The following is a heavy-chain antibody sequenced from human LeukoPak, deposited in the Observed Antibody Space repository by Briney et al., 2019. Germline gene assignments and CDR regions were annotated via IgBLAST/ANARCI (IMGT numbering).Heavy chain of an antibody. Sequence: SETLSLTCAVYGGSFSGYYWSWICQPPGKGLEWIGEINHSGSTNYNPSLKSRVTISVDTSKNQFSLRLSSVTAADTAVYYCARGLQWLVKYYFDYWGQGTLVTVSS. CDR2: INHSGST. CDR1: GGSFSGYY. V-gene: IGHV4-34*01. CDR3: ARGLQWLVKYYFDY. J-gene: IGHJ4*02. D-gene: IGHD6-19*01.